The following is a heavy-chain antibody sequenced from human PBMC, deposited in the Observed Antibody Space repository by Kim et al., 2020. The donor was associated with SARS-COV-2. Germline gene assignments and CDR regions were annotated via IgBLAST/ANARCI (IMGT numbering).Heavy chain of an antibody. Sequence: SFQGQVTISADKSISTAYLQWSSLKASDTAMYYCARQRSSSSLFDAFDIWGQGTMVTVSS. D-gene: IGHD6-6*01. CDR3: ARQRSSSSLFDAFDI. J-gene: IGHJ3*02. V-gene: IGHV5-51*01.